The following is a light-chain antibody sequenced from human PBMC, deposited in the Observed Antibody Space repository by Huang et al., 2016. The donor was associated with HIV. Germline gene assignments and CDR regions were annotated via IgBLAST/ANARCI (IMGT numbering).Light chain of an antibody. V-gene: IGKV3-11*01. Sequence: EIVLTQSPATLSLSPGERATLSCRASQSVGGYLAWYQQKPGQAPGLLIYDTSTRATGIPARFSGSWSETDFTLTISSLEPEDFAVYYCQQPGSFGQGTKVDIK. CDR2: DTS. CDR1: QSVGGY. CDR3: QQPGS. J-gene: IGKJ2*01.